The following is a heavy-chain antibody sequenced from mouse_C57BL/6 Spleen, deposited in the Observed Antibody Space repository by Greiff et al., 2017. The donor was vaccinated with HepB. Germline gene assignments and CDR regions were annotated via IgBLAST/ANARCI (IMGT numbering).Heavy chain of an antibody. CDR3: ARGNLYYDYDDYFDY. D-gene: IGHD2-4*01. J-gene: IGHJ2*01. V-gene: IGHV1-61*01. CDR2: IYPSDSET. CDR1: GYTFTSYW. Sequence: QVQLKQPGAELVRPGSSVKLSCKASGYTFTSYWMDWVKQRPGQGLEWIGNIYPSDSETHYNQKFKDKATLTVDKSSSTAYMQLSSLTSEDSAVYYCARGNLYYDYDDYFDYWGQGTTLTVSS.